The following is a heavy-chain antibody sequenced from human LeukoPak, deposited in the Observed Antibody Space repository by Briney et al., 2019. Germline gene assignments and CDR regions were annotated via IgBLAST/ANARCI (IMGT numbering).Heavy chain of an antibody. CDR3: ARRAYGDSPNWYFDL. Sequence: GGSLRLSCAASGFTFSNYAMSWVRQAPGKGLEWVSAITGSGATTYSADSVKGRFSISRDNAKNSLYLQMNSLRAEDTALYHCARRAYGDSPNWYFDLWGRGTLVTVSS. CDR2: ITGSGATT. CDR1: GFTFSNYA. J-gene: IGHJ2*01. D-gene: IGHD4-17*01. V-gene: IGHV3-23*01.